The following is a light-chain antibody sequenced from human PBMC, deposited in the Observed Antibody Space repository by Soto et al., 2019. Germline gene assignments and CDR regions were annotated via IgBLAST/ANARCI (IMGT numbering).Light chain of an antibody. Sequence: EVVMTQSPAILSVSPGERATLSCRAGQSVSSYLAWYQQKPGQAPRLLIYGASTRATGIPARFSGSGSGTEFTLTISSLQSEDFAVYYCQQYKNWPLTFGGGTKVEIK. V-gene: IGKV3D-15*01. J-gene: IGKJ4*02. CDR2: GAS. CDR1: QSVSSY. CDR3: QQYKNWPLT.